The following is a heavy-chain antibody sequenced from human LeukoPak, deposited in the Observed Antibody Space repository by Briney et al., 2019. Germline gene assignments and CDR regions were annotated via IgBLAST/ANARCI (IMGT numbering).Heavy chain of an antibody. Sequence: GESLKISCKGSGYSFTSYWIGWVRQMPGKGLEWTGIIYPGDSDTRYSPSFQGQVTISADKSISTAYLQWSSLKASDTAMYYCARQARYCSSTSCPDYYYGMDVWGQGTTVTVSS. J-gene: IGHJ6*02. CDR3: ARQARYCSSTSCPDYYYGMDV. CDR1: GYSFTSYW. D-gene: IGHD2-2*01. CDR2: IYPGDSDT. V-gene: IGHV5-51*01.